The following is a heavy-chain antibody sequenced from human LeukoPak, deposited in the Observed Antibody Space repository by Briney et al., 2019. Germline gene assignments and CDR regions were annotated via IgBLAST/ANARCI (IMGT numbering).Heavy chain of an antibody. J-gene: IGHJ5*02. CDR2: IRSKAKSYAT. CDR1: GFTFSGSA. D-gene: IGHD3-16*01. V-gene: IGHV3-73*01. Sequence: GGSLKLSCAASGFTFSGSAMHWVRQASGKGLEWVGRIRSKAKSYATAYAASVKGRFTISRDDSKNTAYLQMNSLKTEDTAVYYCTRLPNYGDNWFDPWGQGTLVTVSS. CDR3: TRLPNYGDNWFDP.